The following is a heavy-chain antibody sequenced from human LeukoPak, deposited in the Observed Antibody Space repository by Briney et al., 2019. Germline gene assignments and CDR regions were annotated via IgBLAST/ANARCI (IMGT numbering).Heavy chain of an antibody. CDR3: ATTLLRASTYMDV. J-gene: IGHJ6*03. V-gene: IGHV3-23*01. D-gene: IGHD1-1*01. CDR2: ISGSGGST. CDR1: GFTFSSYV. Sequence: GSLRLSCAASGFTFSSYVMSWVRQAPGKGLEWVSGISGSGGSTYYADSVKGRFTISRDNSKNTPYLQMNSLRAEDTAVYYCATTLLRASTYMDVWGKGTTVTVSS.